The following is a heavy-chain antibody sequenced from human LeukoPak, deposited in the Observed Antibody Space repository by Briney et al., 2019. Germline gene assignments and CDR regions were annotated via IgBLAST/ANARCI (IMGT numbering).Heavy chain of an antibody. V-gene: IGHV6-1*01. J-gene: IGHJ6*02. Sequence: SQTLSLTCAISGDSVSSNSAAWNWIRQSPSRGLEWLGRAYYRSKWYNDYAVSVKSRITINPDTSKNQFPLQLNSVTPEDTAVYYCARVAIVVVVAATPGYYYYGMDVWGQGTTVTVSS. CDR1: GDSVSSNSAA. CDR3: ARVAIVVVVAATPGYYYYGMDV. D-gene: IGHD2-15*01. CDR2: AYYRSKWYN.